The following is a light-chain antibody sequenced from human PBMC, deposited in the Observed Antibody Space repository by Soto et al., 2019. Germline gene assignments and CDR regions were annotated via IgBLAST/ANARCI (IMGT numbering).Light chain of an antibody. CDR2: DAS. V-gene: IGKV3-11*01. CDR1: QSVNNA. J-gene: IGKJ4*01. Sequence: LSPGERATLSCRASQSVNNALAWYQQKPGQAPRLLIYDASNRATGIPARFSGRGSGTDFTLTISSLEPEDYAVYYCQHRRSWPLTFGGGTKVEIK. CDR3: QHRRSWPLT.